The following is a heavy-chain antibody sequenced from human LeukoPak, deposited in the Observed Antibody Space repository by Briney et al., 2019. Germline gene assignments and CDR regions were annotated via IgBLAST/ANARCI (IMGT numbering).Heavy chain of an antibody. Sequence: SETLSLTCPVSGVSITGYFWSWIRQPPGKGLEWIGYISYTGNSNYNPSLNSRVTISLDASNNQFSLRLNSLTPADTAVYYCARDSAYSSDWPDAFDVWGHGTVDTVSS. CDR3: ARDSAYSSDWPDAFDV. CDR1: GVSITGYF. V-gene: IGHV4-59*01. CDR2: ISYTGNS. D-gene: IGHD6-25*01. J-gene: IGHJ3*01.